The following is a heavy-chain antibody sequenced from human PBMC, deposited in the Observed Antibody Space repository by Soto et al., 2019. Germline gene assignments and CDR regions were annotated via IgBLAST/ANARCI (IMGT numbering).Heavy chain of an antibody. CDR2: IKSKTNGGTT. CDR1: GFTFSNAW. D-gene: IGHD3-22*01. Sequence: GGSLRLSCAASGFTFSNAWMNWVRQAPGKGLEWVGRIKSKTNGGTTDYAAPVKGRFTISRDDSKNTLYLQMNSLKTEDTAVYYCATKLLPRGYYDSSGYFDYWGQGTLVTVSS. CDR3: ATKLLPRGYYDSSGYFDY. J-gene: IGHJ4*02. V-gene: IGHV3-15*07.